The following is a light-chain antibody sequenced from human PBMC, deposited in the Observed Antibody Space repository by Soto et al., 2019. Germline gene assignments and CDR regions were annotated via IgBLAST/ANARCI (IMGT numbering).Light chain of an antibody. CDR3: KQLSTYPIT. J-gene: IGKJ3*01. Sequence: DIQLTQSPSFLSASVGDRVTITCRASQGIRSYLAWYQQKPGKAPKLLIYSASTLQGEVPSRFGGSGSGTEFTRTINSLQPEDFASYFCKQLSTYPITFGPGTKVDIK. CDR1: QGIRSY. V-gene: IGKV1-9*01. CDR2: SAS.